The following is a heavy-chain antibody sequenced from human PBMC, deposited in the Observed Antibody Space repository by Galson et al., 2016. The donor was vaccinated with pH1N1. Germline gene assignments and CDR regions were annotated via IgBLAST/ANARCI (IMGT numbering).Heavy chain of an antibody. V-gene: IGHV1-69*13. CDR3: AKDTGSRLGEA. Sequence: SVKVSCKASGGTFSDFAISRVRQAPGHGFEWIGGIIPKLPIVDYADSFQDRVSITADASTTTVYMEVISLKSEDTAVYYCAKDTGSRLGEAWGQGTLVTVSS. CDR1: GGTFSDFA. D-gene: IGHD3-16*01. J-gene: IGHJ5*02. CDR2: IIPKLPIV.